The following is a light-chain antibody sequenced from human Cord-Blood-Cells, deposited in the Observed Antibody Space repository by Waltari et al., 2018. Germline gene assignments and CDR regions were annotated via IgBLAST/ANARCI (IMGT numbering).Light chain of an antibody. CDR3: AAWDDSLSGWV. CDR2: RNN. Sequence: QSVLTQTPSASGTPGQRLTISCSRCSSTLGRNSVYWYQQLPGTAPKLLIYRNNQRPVGVPDRFSGSKSGTSASLAISGLRSEDEADYYCAAWDDSLSGWVFGGGTKLTVL. V-gene: IGLV1-47*01. J-gene: IGLJ3*02. CDR1: SSTLGRNS.